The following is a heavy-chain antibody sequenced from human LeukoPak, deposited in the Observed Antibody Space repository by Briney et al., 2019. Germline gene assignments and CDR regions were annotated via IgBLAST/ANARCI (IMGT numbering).Heavy chain of an antibody. CDR3: ARDISYDSSGYSDY. CDR1: GGSISSYY. V-gene: IGHV4-4*07. CDR2: IYTSGST. J-gene: IGHJ4*02. D-gene: IGHD3-22*01. Sequence: SETLSLTCTVPGGSISSYYWSWIRQPAGKGLEWIGRIYTSGSTNYNPSLKSRVTMSVDTSKNQFSLKLSSVTAADTAVYYCARDISYDSSGYSDYWGQGTLVTVSS.